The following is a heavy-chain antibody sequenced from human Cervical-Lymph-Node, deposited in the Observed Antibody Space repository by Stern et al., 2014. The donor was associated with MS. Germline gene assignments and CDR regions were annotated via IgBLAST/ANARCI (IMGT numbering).Heavy chain of an antibody. J-gene: IGHJ4*02. D-gene: IGHD5-24*01. CDR3: ARAVGATINFDY. V-gene: IGHV1-69*09. Sequence: QVQLVQSGAEVKKPGSSVKVSCKASGGTFSSYTISWVRQAPGQGLEWMGRIIPILGIANYAQKFQGRVTITADKSTSTAYMELSSLRSEDTAVYYCARAVGATINFDYWGQGTLVTVSS. CDR2: IIPILGIA. CDR1: GGTFSSYT.